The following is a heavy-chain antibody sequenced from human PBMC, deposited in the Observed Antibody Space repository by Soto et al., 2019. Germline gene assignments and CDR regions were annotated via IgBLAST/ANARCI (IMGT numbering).Heavy chain of an antibody. Sequence: QVQLVESGGGVVQPGRSLRLSCAVSGFIFRSYAMHWVRQAPGKGLEWVAVASFDGSDTYSSDSVKGRFTISRDNFKNMLSLQMNSLRAEDTAVYYCARCPSGSAFYYYGMDVWGQGTTVTVSS. D-gene: IGHD6-19*01. CDR1: GFIFRSYA. J-gene: IGHJ6*02. CDR3: ARCPSGSAFYYYGMDV. CDR2: ASFDGSDT. V-gene: IGHV3-30-3*01.